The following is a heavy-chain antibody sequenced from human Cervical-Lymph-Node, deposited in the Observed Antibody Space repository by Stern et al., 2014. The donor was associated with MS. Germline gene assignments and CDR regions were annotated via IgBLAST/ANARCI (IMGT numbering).Heavy chain of an antibody. V-gene: IGHV1-18*01. Sequence: VQLLESGAEAKKPGASVKVSCKASGYTFTSYGISWVRQAPGQGLEWMGWISAYNGNTNYAQKLQGRVTMTTDTSTSTAYMELRSLRSDDTAVYYCARDLSYSGSYVTPDYWGQGTLVTVSS. CDR2: ISAYNGNT. J-gene: IGHJ4*02. D-gene: IGHD1-26*01. CDR1: GYTFTSYG. CDR3: ARDLSYSGSYVTPDY.